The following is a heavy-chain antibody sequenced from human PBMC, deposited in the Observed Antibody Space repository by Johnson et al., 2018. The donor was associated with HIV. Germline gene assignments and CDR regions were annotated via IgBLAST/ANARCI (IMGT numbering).Heavy chain of an antibody. J-gene: IGHJ3*02. D-gene: IGHD3-9*01. CDR1: GFRFDDYG. CDR3: ARDGRDLVTRGSFDI. CDR2: IFSVGGA. Sequence: VQLVESGGGVVQPGGSLRLSCAASGFRFDDYGMTWVRQAPGKGLEWVSVIFSVGGAYYADSVKGRFIISRDNSKNMLYLHMNSLRPEDTAVYYCARDGRDLVTRGSFDIWGQGTVVTVSS. V-gene: IGHV3-66*02.